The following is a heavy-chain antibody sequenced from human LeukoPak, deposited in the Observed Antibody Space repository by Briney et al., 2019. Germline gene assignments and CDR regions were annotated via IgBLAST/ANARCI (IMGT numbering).Heavy chain of an antibody. CDR1: GYTFTGYY. CDR2: ISAYNGNT. CDR3: ARLSVSGWHYFDN. D-gene: IGHD6-19*01. V-gene: IGHV1-18*04. J-gene: IGHJ4*02. Sequence: PWASVKVSCKASGYTFTGYYMHWVRQAPGQGLEWMGWISAYNGNTNSAQKFLGRLTMTTGASTNTAYMELRSLRFDDTAVYYCARLSVSGWHYFDNWGQGTLVTVSS.